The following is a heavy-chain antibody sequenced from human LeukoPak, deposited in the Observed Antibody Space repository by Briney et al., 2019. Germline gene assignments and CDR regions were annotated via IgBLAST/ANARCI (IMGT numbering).Heavy chain of an antibody. J-gene: IGHJ4*02. CDR3: ARDPYDGDIVVVPASTHFDY. CDR2: ISAYNGNT. V-gene: IGHV1-18*01. CDR1: SYTFTSYG. Sequence: ASVKVSCKASSYTFTSYGISWVRQAPGQGLEWMGWISAYNGNTNYAQKLQGRVTMTTDTSTSTAYMELRSLRSDDTAVYYCARDPYDGDIVVVPASTHFDYWGQGTLVTVSS. D-gene: IGHD2-2*01.